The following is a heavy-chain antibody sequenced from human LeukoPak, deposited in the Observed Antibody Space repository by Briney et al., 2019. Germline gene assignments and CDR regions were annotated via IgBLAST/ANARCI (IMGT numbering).Heavy chain of an antibody. D-gene: IGHD6-19*01. CDR3: ARGGQWLPRRGLDY. CDR1: GFTFSSYA. CDR2: ISYDGSNK. J-gene: IGHJ4*02. Sequence: AGGSLRLSCAASGFTFSSYAMHWVRQAPGKGLEWVAVISYDGSNKYYADSVKGRFTISRDNSKNTLYLQMNSLRAEDTAVYYCARGGQWLPRRGLDYWGQGTLVTVSS. V-gene: IGHV3-30-3*01.